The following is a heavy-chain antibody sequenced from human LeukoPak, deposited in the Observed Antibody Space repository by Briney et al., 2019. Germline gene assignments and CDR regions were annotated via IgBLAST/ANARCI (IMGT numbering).Heavy chain of an antibody. V-gene: IGHV4-34*01. Sequence: SETLSLTCAVNGGSLSGYYWNCIRQPPGKGPEWIGEINHSGSANYNPSLKSRVTISIDTSKRDFSLMMSSVTAADTAVYYCARGRSSSSGRYFQHWGQGTPVTVSS. CDR3: ARGRSSSSGRYFQH. J-gene: IGHJ1*01. CDR1: GGSLSGYY. D-gene: IGHD6-6*01. CDR2: INHSGSA.